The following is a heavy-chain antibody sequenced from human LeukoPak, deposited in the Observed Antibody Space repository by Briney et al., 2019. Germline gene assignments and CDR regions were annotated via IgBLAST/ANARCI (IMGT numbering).Heavy chain of an antibody. Sequence: SQTLSLTYTVSGGSISSGSYYWNWIRQPAGKRLEWLGHVFTRGTTNYNASLEGRLTISLDTARNQFSLYLSSVTAADTAMYFCARSSLAVYFDYWGQGTLVTASS. J-gene: IGHJ4*02. CDR3: ARSSLAVYFDY. CDR1: GGSISSGSYY. CDR2: VFTRGTT. D-gene: IGHD6-19*01. V-gene: IGHV4-61*09.